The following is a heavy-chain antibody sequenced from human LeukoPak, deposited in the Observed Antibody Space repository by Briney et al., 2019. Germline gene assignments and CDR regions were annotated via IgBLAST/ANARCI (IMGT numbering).Heavy chain of an antibody. D-gene: IGHD2-15*01. V-gene: IGHV1-69*13. Sequence: ASVKVSCKASGGTFSSYAISWVRQAPGQGLEWMGGIIPIFGTANYAQKFQGRVTITADESTSTAYMELSSLRSEDTAVYYCARGYCSGGSCYSNLDYWGQGTLVTVSS. J-gene: IGHJ4*02. CDR3: ARGYCSGGSCYSNLDY. CDR1: GGTFSSYA. CDR2: IIPIFGTA.